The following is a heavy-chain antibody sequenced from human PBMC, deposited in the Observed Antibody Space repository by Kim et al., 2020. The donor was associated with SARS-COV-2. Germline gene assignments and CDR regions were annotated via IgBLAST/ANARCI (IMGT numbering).Heavy chain of an antibody. V-gene: IGHV5-51*01. J-gene: IGHJ6*02. CDR1: GYSFTSYW. CDR2: IYPGDSDT. CDR3: ARLHGGLRTIYYYYGMDV. D-gene: IGHD3-10*01. Sequence: GESLKISCKGSGYSFTSYWIGWVRQMPGKGLEWMGIIYPGDSDTRYSPSFQGQVTISADKSISTAYLQWSSLKASDTAMYYCARLHGGLRTIYYYYGMDVWGQGTTVTVSS.